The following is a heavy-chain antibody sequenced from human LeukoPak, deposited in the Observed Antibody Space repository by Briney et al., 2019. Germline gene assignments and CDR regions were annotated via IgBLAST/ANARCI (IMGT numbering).Heavy chain of an antibody. CDR2: INPNSGGT. D-gene: IGHD2-2*01. V-gene: IGHV1-2*02. CDR1: GYTFTGYY. CDR3: ARGIVVPAAMRSYYYYYYMDV. J-gene: IGHJ6*03. Sequence: ASVKVSCKASGYTFTGYYMHWVRQAPGQGLEWMGWINPNSGGTNYAQKFQGRVTITADESTSTAYMELSSLRSEDTAVYYCARGIVVPAAMRSYYYYYYMDVWGKGTTVTISS.